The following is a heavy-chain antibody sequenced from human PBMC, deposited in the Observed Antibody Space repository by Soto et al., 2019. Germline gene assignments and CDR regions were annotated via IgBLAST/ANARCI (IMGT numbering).Heavy chain of an antibody. V-gene: IGHV3-30-3*01. D-gene: IGHD1-26*01. CDR2: ISYDGSNK. CDR3: ARVGGSHYLAHFDY. CDR1: GFTFSSYA. Sequence: QVQLVESGGGVVQPGRSLRLCCAASGFTFSSYAMHWVRQAPGKGLEWVAVISYDGSNKYYADSVKGRFTISRDNSKNTLYLQMNSLRAEDTAVYYCARVGGSHYLAHFDYWGQGTLVTVSS. J-gene: IGHJ4*02.